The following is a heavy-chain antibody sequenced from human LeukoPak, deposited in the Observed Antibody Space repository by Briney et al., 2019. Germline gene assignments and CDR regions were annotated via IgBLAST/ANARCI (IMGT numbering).Heavy chain of an antibody. V-gene: IGHV5-51*01. J-gene: IGHJ6*03. CDR1: GFDFTAYG. CDR3: ARLAYSYGARGTYYMDV. Sequence: GESLKISCKCSGFDFTAYGIAWVRQMPGKGLEWMGNIYPGGSNGRYSPSFQGQVTMSADKSITTVYLQWSSLKASDTAMYYCARLAYSYGARGTYYMDVWGKGTTVTVSS. CDR2: IYPGGSNG. D-gene: IGHD5-18*01.